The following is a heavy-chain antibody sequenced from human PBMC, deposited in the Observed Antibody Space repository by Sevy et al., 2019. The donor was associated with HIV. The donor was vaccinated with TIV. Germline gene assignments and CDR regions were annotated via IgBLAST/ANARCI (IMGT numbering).Heavy chain of an antibody. D-gene: IGHD3-3*01. J-gene: IGHJ6*02. CDR1: GYTFSDSGYY. V-gene: IGHV1-2*02. Sequence: ASVKVSCKASGYTFSDSGYYVHWVRQAPGQGLEWMGWINPKSGATNYAQKFQGRVTMTRDTSVSTANMELTKLTSDDTAVYYCARESYDFWTGPVDYDYGMDVWGQGTTVTVSS. CDR2: INPKSGAT. CDR3: ARESYDFWTGPVDYDYGMDV.